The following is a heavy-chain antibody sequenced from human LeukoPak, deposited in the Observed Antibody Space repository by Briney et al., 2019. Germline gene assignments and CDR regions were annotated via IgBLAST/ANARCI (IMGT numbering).Heavy chain of an antibody. CDR2: IYSGGST. D-gene: IGHD3-10*01. J-gene: IGHJ4*02. Sequence: GGSLRLSCAASGFTVSSNYMSWVRQAPGKGLEWVSVIYSGGSTYYADSVKGRFTISRDNAKNSLYLQMNSLRAEDTAVYYCARDPGSGSFDYWGQGTLVTVSS. V-gene: IGHV3-53*01. CDR1: GFTVSSNY. CDR3: ARDPGSGSFDY.